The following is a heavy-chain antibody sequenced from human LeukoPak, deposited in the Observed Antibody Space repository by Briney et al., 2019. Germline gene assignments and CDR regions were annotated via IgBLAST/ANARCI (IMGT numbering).Heavy chain of an antibody. CDR1: GYTFTSYD. D-gene: IGHD3-10*01. CDR3: ARYYYGSGNYRKFDY. J-gene: IGHJ4*02. Sequence: GASVKVSCKASGYTFTSYDINWVRQATGQGLEWMGWMNPNSGNTGYAQKFQGRVTMTRDTSTSTVYMELSSLEPEDTAVYYCARYYYGSGNYRKFDYWGQGTLVTVSS. CDR2: MNPNSGNT. V-gene: IGHV1-8*01.